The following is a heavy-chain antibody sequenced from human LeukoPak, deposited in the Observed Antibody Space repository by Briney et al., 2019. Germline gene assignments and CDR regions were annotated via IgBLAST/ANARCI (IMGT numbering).Heavy chain of an antibody. CDR1: QFSLGAFA. V-gene: IGHV3-48*01. Sequence: PGGSLRLSCVASQFSLGAFAMIWVRQAPGKGLEWISYISASSSATYYAESVKGRFTISRDNAEDSLYLQMNSLRAGDTAVYYCARGVGRVGGTFDLWGQGTLVNVSP. CDR2: ISASSSAT. J-gene: IGHJ4*02. CDR3: ARGVGRVGGTFDL. D-gene: IGHD1-26*01.